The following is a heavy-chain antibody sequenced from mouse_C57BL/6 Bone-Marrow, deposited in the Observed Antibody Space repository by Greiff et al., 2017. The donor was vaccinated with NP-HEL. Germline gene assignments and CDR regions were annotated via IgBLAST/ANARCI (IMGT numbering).Heavy chain of an antibody. CDR1: GYTFTNYW. CDR3: ARHYYGSSYIWYFDV. Sequence: QVQLQQPGAELVRPGTSVKMSCKASGYTFTNYWIGWAKQRPGHGLEWSGDIYPGGGYTNYNEKFKGKATLTSDKSSSTAYMQVSSLTSEDSAIYYCARHYYGSSYIWYFDVWGTGTTVTVSS. J-gene: IGHJ1*03. V-gene: IGHV1-63*01. D-gene: IGHD1-1*01. CDR2: IYPGGGYT.